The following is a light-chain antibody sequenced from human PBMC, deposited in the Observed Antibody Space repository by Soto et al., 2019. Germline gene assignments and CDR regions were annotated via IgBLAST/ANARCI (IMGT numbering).Light chain of an antibody. V-gene: IGLV2-14*01. J-gene: IGLJ1*01. CDR1: SSDIGDYDY. CDR3: SSYTRSSTLV. Sequence: QSVLTQPASVSGSPGQSITISCVGTSSDIGDYDYVSWYQKHPGKVPKVIIYDVSNRPSGVSYRFSGTKSGNTASLTISGLQAEDEADYYCSSYTRSSTLVFGTGTKVTVL. CDR2: DVS.